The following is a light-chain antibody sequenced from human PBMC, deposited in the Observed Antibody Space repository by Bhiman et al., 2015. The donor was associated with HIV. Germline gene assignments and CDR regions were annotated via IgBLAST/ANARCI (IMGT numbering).Light chain of an antibody. Sequence: QSVLTQPPSVSAAPGQRVTVSCSGSSSNIGNNYVSWYQQFPGTAPKLVMFDPNTRPSGVPDRFSASESGTSASLAITGLQHEDEADYYCQSYDTILSAVVFGGGTRLTVL. CDR3: QSYDTILSAVV. CDR2: DPN. V-gene: IGLV1-40*01. J-gene: IGLJ2*01. CDR1: SSNIGNNY.